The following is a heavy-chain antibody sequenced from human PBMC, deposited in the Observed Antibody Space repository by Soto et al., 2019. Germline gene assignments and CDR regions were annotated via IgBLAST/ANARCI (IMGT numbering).Heavy chain of an antibody. V-gene: IGHV4-31*03. CDR2: IYYSGST. D-gene: IGHD5-18*01. Sequence: SETLSLTCTVSGGSISSGGYYWSWIRQHPGKGLEWIGYIYYSGSTYYNPSLKSRVTISVDTSKNQFSLKLSSVTAADTAVYYRARKAGRGYSYGWIDYWGQGTLVTVSS. CDR3: ARKAGRGYSYGWIDY. CDR1: GGSISSGGYY. J-gene: IGHJ4*02.